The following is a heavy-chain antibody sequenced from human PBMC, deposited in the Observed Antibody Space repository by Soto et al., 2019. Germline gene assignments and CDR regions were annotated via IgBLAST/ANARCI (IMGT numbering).Heavy chain of an antibody. Sequence: SETLSLTCAVSGGSISSGGYSWSWIRQPPGKGLEWIGYIYHSGSTYYNPSLKSRVTIXXXXSXNXFXLXXXSVTXADTAXYYCARENSNYVSGVDYWGQGTLDTVSS. CDR3: ARENSNYVSGVDY. CDR1: GGSISSGGYS. J-gene: IGHJ4*02. D-gene: IGHD4-4*01. CDR2: IYHSGST. V-gene: IGHV4-30-2*01.